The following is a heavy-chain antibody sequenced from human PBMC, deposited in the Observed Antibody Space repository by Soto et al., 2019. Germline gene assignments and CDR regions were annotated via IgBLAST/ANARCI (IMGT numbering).Heavy chain of an antibody. CDR3: ARDYYGMDV. J-gene: IGHJ6*02. Sequence: SETLSLTCAVSGYSISSGYYWGWIRQPPGKGLEWIGSIYHSGSTYYNPSLQRRVTISVDTSKNQFSLKLSSVTAADTAVYYCARDYYGMDVWGQGTTVTVSS. V-gene: IGHV4-38-2*02. CDR2: IYHSGST. CDR1: GYSISSGYY.